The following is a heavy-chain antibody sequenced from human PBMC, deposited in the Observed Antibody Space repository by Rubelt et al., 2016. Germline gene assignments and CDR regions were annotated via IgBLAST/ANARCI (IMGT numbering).Heavy chain of an antibody. J-gene: IGHJ4*02. V-gene: IGHV3-23*01. CDR3: ATNRPSNQHGSTDY. CDR2: ISGSGART. CDR1: YA. D-gene: IGHD3-10*01. Sequence: YAMSWVRQAPGKGLECVSAISGSGARTYYADSVNGRFTISRDNSKNMYLQMNSLRAEDTAIYYCATNRPSNQHGSTDYWGQGTLVTISS.